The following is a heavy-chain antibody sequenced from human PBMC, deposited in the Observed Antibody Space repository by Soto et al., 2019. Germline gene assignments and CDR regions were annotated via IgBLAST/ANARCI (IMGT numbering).Heavy chain of an antibody. V-gene: IGHV4-30-4*01. Sequence: SETLSLTCTVSGGSISSGDYYWSWIRQPPGKGLEWIGYIYYSGSTYYNPSLKSRVTISVDTSKNQFSLKLSSVTAADTAVYYCARGYYDFGSGYFSGTNWFDPWGQGTLVTVSS. CDR1: GGSISSGDYY. J-gene: IGHJ5*02. CDR3: ARGYYDFGSGYFSGTNWFDP. D-gene: IGHD3-3*01. CDR2: IYYSGST.